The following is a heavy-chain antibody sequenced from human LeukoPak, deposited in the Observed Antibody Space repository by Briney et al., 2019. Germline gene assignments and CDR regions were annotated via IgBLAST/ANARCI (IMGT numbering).Heavy chain of an antibody. J-gene: IGHJ4*02. CDR1: GYTLTELS. V-gene: IGHV1-24*01. CDR2: FDPEDGET. CDR3: ATDPDRVGASDY. D-gene: IGHD1-26*01. Sequence: VKVSCKVSGYTLTELSMHWVRQAPGKGLEWMGGFDPEDGETIYAQKFQGRVTMTEDTSTDTTYMEVSSLRSEDTAVYYCATDPDRVGASDYWGQGTLLTVSS.